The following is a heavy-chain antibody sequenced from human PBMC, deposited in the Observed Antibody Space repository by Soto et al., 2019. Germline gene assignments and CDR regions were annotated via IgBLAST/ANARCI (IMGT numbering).Heavy chain of an antibody. Sequence: ASVKVSCKASGYTFTSYDIHRVRQATGQGLEWMGWMNPNSGNTGYAQKFQGRVTMTRNTSISTAYMELSSLRSEDTAAYYCARGRYCTNGVCPRMDVWGQGTKVTLSS. D-gene: IGHD2-8*01. V-gene: IGHV1-8*01. J-gene: IGHJ6*02. CDR2: MNPNSGNT. CDR3: ARGRYCTNGVCPRMDV. CDR1: GYTFTSYD.